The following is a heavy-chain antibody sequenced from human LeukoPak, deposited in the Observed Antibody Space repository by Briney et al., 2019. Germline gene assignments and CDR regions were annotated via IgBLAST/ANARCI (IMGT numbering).Heavy chain of an antibody. Sequence: GGSLRLSCAASGFTFDDYAMHWVRQAPGKGLEWVSGISWNSGSIGYADSVKGRFTISRDNAKNSLYLQMNSLRVEDMALYYCAKDHGYSYGRGFDYWGQGTLVTVSS. CDR3: AKDHGYSYGRGFDY. CDR2: ISWNSGSI. D-gene: IGHD5-18*01. V-gene: IGHV3-9*03. J-gene: IGHJ4*02. CDR1: GFTFDDYA.